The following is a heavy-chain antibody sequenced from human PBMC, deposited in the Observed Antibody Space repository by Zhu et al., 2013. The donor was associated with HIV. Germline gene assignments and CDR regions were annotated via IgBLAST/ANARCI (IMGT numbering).Heavy chain of an antibody. Sequence: VQSGAEVKKPGASVKVSCKASGYTFTSYYMHWVRQAPGQGLEWMGIINPSGGSTSYAQKFQGRVTMTRDTSTTTVYMELSSLRSEDTAVYYCATYCTNGVCFDYWGQGTLVTVSS. CDR3: ATYCTNGVCFDY. J-gene: IGHJ4*02. CDR2: INPSGGST. CDR1: GYTFTSYY. D-gene: IGHD2-8*01. V-gene: IGHV1-46*01.